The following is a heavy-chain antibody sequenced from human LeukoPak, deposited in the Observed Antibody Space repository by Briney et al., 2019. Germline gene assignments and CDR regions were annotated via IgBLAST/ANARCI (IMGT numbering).Heavy chain of an antibody. CDR1: GYSFTNYW. CDR3: ARRSKSYSSGWYDAFDM. Sequence: GESLKISCKGSGYSFTNYWIGWVRQMPGKGLEWMGIIYPDDSDTRNSPSFQGQVTISADKSISTAYLQWSSLKAPDTAMYYCARRSKSYSSGWYDAFDMWGQGTMVTVSS. V-gene: IGHV5-51*01. J-gene: IGHJ3*02. CDR2: IYPDDSDT. D-gene: IGHD6-19*01.